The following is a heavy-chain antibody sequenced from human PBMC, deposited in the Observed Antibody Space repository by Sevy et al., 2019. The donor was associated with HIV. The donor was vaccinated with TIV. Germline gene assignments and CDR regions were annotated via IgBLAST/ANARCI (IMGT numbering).Heavy chain of an antibody. D-gene: IGHD3-3*01. V-gene: IGHV3-15*01. J-gene: IGHJ4*02. Sequence: GGSLRLSCVVSEFTFTNAWMSWVRQAPGKGLEWVGRIKSKSDGGTTEYAAPVKGRFTISRVDSKNTLYLQMNSLKTEDTAVYYWTYSLYDSCSNYYYYWGQGTLVTVSS. CDR1: EFTFTNAW. CDR2: IKSKSDGGTT. CDR3: TYSLYDSCSNYYYY.